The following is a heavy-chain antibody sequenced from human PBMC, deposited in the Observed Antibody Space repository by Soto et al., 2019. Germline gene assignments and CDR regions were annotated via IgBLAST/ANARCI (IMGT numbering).Heavy chain of an antibody. D-gene: IGHD5-12*01. CDR1: GITFGSRA. CDR2: ISGSGGST. J-gene: IGHJ4*02. CDR3: AKDPKRLHTCY. V-gene: IGHV3-23*01. Sequence: EVQLLESGGDLIQPGGSLRLSCVASGITFGSRAMSWVRQAPGEGLEWVSTISGSGGSTYYADSVKGRFTISRDNSKNTLYLQMNSLRAEDTAVYYCAKDPKRLHTCYWGQGTLVTVSS.